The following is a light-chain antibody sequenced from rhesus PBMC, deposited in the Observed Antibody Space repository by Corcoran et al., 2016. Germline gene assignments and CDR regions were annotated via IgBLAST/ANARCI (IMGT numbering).Light chain of an antibody. J-gene: IGKJ3*01. Sequence: DIQMTQSPSSLSASVGDRVTITCRASENVNNYLNWYQQKPVKAPKLLIYKASTLQSGVPSRFSGHGSGTDYTFTISSLQPEDVATYYCQHGYGTPFTFGPGTKLDIK. CDR1: ENVNNY. CDR2: KAS. V-gene: IGKV1-74*01. CDR3: QHGYGTPFT.